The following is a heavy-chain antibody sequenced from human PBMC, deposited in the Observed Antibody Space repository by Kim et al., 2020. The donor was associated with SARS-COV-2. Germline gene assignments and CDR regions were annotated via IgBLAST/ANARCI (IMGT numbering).Heavy chain of an antibody. V-gene: IGHV1-2*02. J-gene: IGHJ4*02. CDR3: ARGKFGYYDSSGPFDY. Sequence: KFQGRVTMTRDTSISTAYMELSRLRSDDTAVYYCARGKFGYYDSSGPFDYWGQGTLVTVSS. D-gene: IGHD3-22*01.